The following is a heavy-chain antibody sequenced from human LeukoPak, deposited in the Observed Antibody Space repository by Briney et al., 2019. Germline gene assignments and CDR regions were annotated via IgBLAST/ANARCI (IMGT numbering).Heavy chain of an antibody. CDR2: INHSGST. CDR1: GGSFSSYH. D-gene: IGHD5-18*01. Sequence: SETLSFTCAVYGGSFSSYHWSWIRQPPGKGLEWIGEINHSGSTNYNPSLKSRVTISVDTSKNQFSLKLSSVTAADTAVYYCARDYGYYFDYWGQGTLVTVSS. J-gene: IGHJ4*02. V-gene: IGHV4-34*01. CDR3: ARDYGYYFDY.